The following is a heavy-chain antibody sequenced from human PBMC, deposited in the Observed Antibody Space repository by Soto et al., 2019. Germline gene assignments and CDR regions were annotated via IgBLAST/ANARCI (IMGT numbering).Heavy chain of an antibody. CDR2: ISYDGSNE. D-gene: IGHD1-1*01. CDR3: TKEYIVGTTWGYFES. J-gene: IGHJ4*02. Sequence: QVQLVQSGGGVVQPGRSLRLSCVASGFMCSTYGMHWVRQVPGKGLEWVAHISYDGSNEYYADSVKGRFTVSRDNAKNTLDLQMNGLKTEDTAVYYCTKEYIVGTTWGYFESWGQVALVIVSS. V-gene: IGHV3-30*18. CDR1: GFMCSTYG.